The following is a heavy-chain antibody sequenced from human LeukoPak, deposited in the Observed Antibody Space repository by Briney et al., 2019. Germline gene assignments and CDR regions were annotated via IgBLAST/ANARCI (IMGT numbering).Heavy chain of an antibody. V-gene: IGHV4-34*01. CDR3: ARRRLTRNYWYFDL. D-gene: IGHD6-19*01. CDR1: GGSFSGYY. Sequence: PSETLSLTCAVYGGSFSGYYWSWIRQPPGKGLEWIGEINHSGSTNYNPSLKSRVTISVDTSKNQFSLKLSSVTAADTAVYYCARRRLTRNYWYFDLWGRGTLVTVSS. J-gene: IGHJ2*01. CDR2: INHSGST.